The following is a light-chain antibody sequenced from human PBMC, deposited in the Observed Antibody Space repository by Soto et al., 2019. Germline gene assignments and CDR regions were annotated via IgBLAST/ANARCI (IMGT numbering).Light chain of an antibody. Sequence: DIVLTKSPATLSSSPGERATLSCRASQSVSFYFASYEQKPGQAPRLLIYDASYRAPGIPARFSGSGSGTDFTLTISSLQPEDFAVYYCQQRSNWPYTFGQGTKLDIK. CDR2: DAS. CDR1: QSVSFY. J-gene: IGKJ2*01. V-gene: IGKV3-11*01. CDR3: QQRSNWPYT.